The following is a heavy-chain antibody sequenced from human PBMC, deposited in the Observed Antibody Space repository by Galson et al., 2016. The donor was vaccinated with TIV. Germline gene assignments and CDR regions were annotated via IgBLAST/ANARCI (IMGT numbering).Heavy chain of an antibody. CDR3: APVNTNSRKYFDY. V-gene: IGHV4-4*07. CDR2: IFTDGTT. CDR1: GGSVSRYY. J-gene: IGHJ4*02. Sequence: LSLTCSVSGGSVSRYYWSWVRQSPGKGLEWIGRIFTDGTTTYNPSLKSRVAISVDTSRRQFSLRLRSVTAADTALYYCAPVNTNSRKYFDYWGQAIQVTVS. D-gene: IGHD4-11*01.